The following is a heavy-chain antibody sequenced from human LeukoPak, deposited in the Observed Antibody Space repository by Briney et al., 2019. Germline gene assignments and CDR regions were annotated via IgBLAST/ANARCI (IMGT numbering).Heavy chain of an antibody. CDR2: IIPILGIA. Sequence: SVKVSCKASGGTFSSYAISWVRQAPGQGLEWMGRIIPILGIANYAQKFQGRVTITADKSTSTAYMELSSLRSEDTAVYYCAGSPTYYYDSSGYYNYFDYWGQGTLVTVSS. D-gene: IGHD3-22*01. CDR1: GGTFSSYA. CDR3: AGSPTYYYDSSGYYNYFDY. V-gene: IGHV1-69*04. J-gene: IGHJ4*02.